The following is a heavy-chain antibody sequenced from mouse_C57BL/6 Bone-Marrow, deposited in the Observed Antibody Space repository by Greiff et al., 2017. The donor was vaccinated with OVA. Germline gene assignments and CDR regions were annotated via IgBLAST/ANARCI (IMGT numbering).Heavy chain of an antibody. J-gene: IGHJ4*01. CDR3: TRGYSNYYAMDY. V-gene: IGHV1-15*01. CDR1: GYTFPDYE. CDR2: IDPETGGT. D-gene: IGHD2-5*01. Sequence: QVQLQQSGAELVRPGASVTLSCKASGYTFPDYEMHWVKKTPVHGLEWIGAIDPETGGTAYNQKFKGKAILTADKSSSTAYMELRSLTSEDSAVYYCTRGYSNYYAMDYWGQGTSVTVSS.